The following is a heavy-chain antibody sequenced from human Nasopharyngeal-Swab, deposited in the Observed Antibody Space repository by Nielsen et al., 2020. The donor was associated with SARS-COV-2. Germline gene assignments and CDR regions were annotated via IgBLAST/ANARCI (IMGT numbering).Heavy chain of an antibody. J-gene: IGHJ4*02. CDR2: IYPGDSDT. CDR3: ARLLLSKYFDY. Sequence: KVSCKGSGYIFGNYWIGWVRQMPGKGLEWVGIIYPGDSDTRYSPSFQGQVTISADKSISTTYLQWSSLKASDTAMYYCARLLLSKYFDYWGQGTLVTVSS. V-gene: IGHV5-51*01. CDR1: GYIFGNYW.